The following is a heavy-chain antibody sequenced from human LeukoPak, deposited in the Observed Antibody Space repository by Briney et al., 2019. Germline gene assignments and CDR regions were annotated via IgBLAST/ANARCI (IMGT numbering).Heavy chain of an antibody. V-gene: IGHV1-18*04. CDR3: ARGMPHSSGWYLGAWYFDL. D-gene: IGHD6-19*01. CDR1: GYTFTSYG. J-gene: IGHJ2*01. Sequence: ASVKVSCKASGYTFTSYGISWVRQAPGQGLEWMGWISAYNRNTNYAQKLQGRVTMTTDTSTSTAYMELRSLRSDDTAVYYCARGMPHSSGWYLGAWYFDLWGRGTLVTVSS. CDR2: ISAYNRNT.